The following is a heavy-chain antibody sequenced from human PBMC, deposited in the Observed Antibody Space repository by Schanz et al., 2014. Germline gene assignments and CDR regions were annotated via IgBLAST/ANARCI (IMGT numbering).Heavy chain of an antibody. V-gene: IGHV1-18*04. J-gene: IGHJ4*02. Sequence: QAPLFPSFSSVKKPGASFQVSCNSSGYTCLTYGITVFLPSPFQGLEWMGWLSSPNGNTNYAQKLQGRVSMTTDTSTNTAYMELRSLRSDDTAVYYCARDILYYFGSGSYPDYGGQGTLVTVSS. CDR3: ARDILYYFGSGSYPDY. D-gene: IGHD3-10*01. CDR2: LSSPNGNT. CDR1: GYTCLTYG.